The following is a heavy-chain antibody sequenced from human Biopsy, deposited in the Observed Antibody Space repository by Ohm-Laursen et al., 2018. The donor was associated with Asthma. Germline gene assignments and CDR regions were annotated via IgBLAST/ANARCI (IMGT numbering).Heavy chain of an antibody. D-gene: IGHD5-12*01. V-gene: IGHV1-69*13. CDR3: ARGYSGTDRIVYYYSGMEV. J-gene: IGHJ6*02. Sequence: SVKVSCKASGDSLGSFINYAISWVRQAPRQGLEWMGGLIPVLGTADYAPMFEGRVTITADESTSTAYLELTSLRFEDTAVYCCARGYSGTDRIVYYYSGMEVWGQGTTVTVSS. CDR1: GDSLGSFINYA. CDR2: LIPVLGTA.